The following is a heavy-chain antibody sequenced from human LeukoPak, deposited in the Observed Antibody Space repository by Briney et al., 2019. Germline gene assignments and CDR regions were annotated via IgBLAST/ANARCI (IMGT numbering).Heavy chain of an antibody. CDR1: GGTFSSYA. J-gene: IGHJ4*02. CDR3: ARENFGVVIDY. Sequence: SVKDSCKASGGTFSSYAISWVRQAPGQGLEWMGRIIPMFGTAHYAQKLQGRVTITTDESTSTAYMELSSLRSEDTAVYYCARENFGVVIDYWGQGTLVTVSS. D-gene: IGHD3-3*01. CDR2: IIPMFGTA. V-gene: IGHV1-69*05.